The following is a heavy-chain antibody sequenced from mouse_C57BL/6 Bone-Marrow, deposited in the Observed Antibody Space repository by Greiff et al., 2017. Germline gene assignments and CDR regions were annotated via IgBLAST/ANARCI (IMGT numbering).Heavy chain of an antibody. D-gene: IGHD1-1*02. CDR1: GFTFSDAW. J-gene: IGHJ2*01. CDR2: IRNKANNHAT. CDR3: TISGGSYVYFDY. V-gene: IGHV6-6*01. Sequence: EVKVEESGGGLVQPGGSMKLSCAASGFTFSDAWMDWVRQSPEKGLEWVAEIRNKANNHATYYAESVKGRFTISREDSKSSVYLQMHSLRAEDTGVYYCTISGGSYVYFDYWGQGTTLTGSS.